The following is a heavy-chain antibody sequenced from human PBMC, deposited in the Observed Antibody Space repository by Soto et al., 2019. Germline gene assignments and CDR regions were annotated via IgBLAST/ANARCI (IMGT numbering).Heavy chain of an antibody. D-gene: IGHD3-22*01. V-gene: IGHV3-7*05. J-gene: IGHJ6*02. CDR3: SRVSAPDYYDSSGYYGMDV. CDR2: IKQDGSEK. Sequence: AGGSLRLSCAASGFTFSSYWMSWVRQAPGKGLEWVANIKQDGSEKYYVESVKGRFTISRDNAKNSLYLQMNSLRAEDTAVYYCSRVSAPDYYDSSGYYGMDVWGQGTTVTVSS. CDR1: GFTFSSYW.